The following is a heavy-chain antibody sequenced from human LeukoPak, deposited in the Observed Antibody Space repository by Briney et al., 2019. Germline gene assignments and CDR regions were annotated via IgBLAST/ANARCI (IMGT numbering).Heavy chain of an antibody. Sequence: PSETLSVTCTVSGGSISSYHWSWIRQPAGKGLEWIGRLYTSGGTNYNPSLKSRVSMSVDTSKSQFSLELNSVTAADTAVYYCARSGSYANDAFHIWGQGTMVTVSS. CDR2: LYTSGGT. J-gene: IGHJ3*02. CDR3: ARSGSYANDAFHI. D-gene: IGHD1-26*01. CDR1: GGSISSYH. V-gene: IGHV4-4*07.